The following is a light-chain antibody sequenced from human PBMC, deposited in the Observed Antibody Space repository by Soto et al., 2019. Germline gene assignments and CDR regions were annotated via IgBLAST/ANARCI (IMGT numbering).Light chain of an antibody. Sequence: EIVLTQSPGTLSLSPGERATLSCRANQSVSSNYLPWYQQKFGQAPRRLSYGASSMATGIPDRFSGSGSGTDFTLTISRLEPEDGAVYYCQQYGSSPPYTFGQGTKVDIK. CDR3: QQYGSSPPYT. V-gene: IGKV3-20*01. CDR1: QSVSSNY. CDR2: GAS. J-gene: IGKJ2*01.